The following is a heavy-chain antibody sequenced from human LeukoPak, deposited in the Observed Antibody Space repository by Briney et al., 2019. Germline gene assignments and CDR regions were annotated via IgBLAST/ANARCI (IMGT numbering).Heavy chain of an antibody. Sequence: ASVKVSCKASGYTFTSYDINWVRQATGQGLEWMGWMNPNSGNTDYAQKFQGRVTMTRNTSISTAYMELSSLRSEDTAVYYCARESFAARWDWGQGTLVTVSS. CDR3: ARESFAARWD. CDR2: MNPNSGNT. J-gene: IGHJ4*02. D-gene: IGHD6-6*01. CDR1: GYTFTSYD. V-gene: IGHV1-8*02.